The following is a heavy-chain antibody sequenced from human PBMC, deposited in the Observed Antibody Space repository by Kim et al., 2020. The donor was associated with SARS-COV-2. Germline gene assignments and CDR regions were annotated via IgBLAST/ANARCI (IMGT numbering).Heavy chain of an antibody. V-gene: IGHV1-2*02. CDR2: INPNSGGT. Sequence: ASVKVSCKASGYTFTGYYMHWVRQAPGQGLEWMGWINPNSGGTNYAQKFQGRVTMTRDTSISTAYMELSRLRSDDTAVYYCARAPGVAARRNNWFDPWGQGTLVTVSS. J-gene: IGHJ5*02. CDR3: ARAPGVAARRNNWFDP. CDR1: GYTFTGYY. D-gene: IGHD6-6*01.